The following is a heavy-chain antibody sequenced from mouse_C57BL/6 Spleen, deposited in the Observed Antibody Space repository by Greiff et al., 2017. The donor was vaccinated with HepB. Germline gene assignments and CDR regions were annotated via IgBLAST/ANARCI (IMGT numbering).Heavy chain of an antibody. D-gene: IGHD1-1*01. J-gene: IGHJ4*01. CDR3: ARGHYGSSYEDAMDY. V-gene: IGHV5-17*01. CDR2: ISSGSSTI. Sequence: EVQLKESGGGLVKPGGSLKLSCAASGFTFSDYGMHWVRQAPEKGLEWVAYISSGSSTIYYADTVKGRFTISRDNAKNTLFLQMTSLRSEDTAMYYCARGHYGSSYEDAMDYWGQGTSVTVSS. CDR1: GFTFSDYG.